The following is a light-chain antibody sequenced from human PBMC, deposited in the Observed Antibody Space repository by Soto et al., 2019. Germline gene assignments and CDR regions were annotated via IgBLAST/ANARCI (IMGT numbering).Light chain of an antibody. CDR3: TSWTTSTTMI. V-gene: IGLV2-14*03. Sequence: QSALTKPPSVSGSPGQSITTSCTGTSSNIGAYNFVSWYQQHPGKAPKLMLYDVNIRPSGVSNRFSGSKSGNTASLTISGLQAEDEADYYCTSWTTSTTMIFGGGTKLTVL. CDR1: SSNIGAYNF. CDR2: DVN. J-gene: IGLJ2*01.